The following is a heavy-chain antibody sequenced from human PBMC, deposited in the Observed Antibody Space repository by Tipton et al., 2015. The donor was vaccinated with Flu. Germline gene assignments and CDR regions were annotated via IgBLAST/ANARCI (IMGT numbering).Heavy chain of an antibody. CDR2: ISSSGSTM. V-gene: IGHV3-48*03. J-gene: IGHJ4*02. CDR1: GFTFSNYE. Sequence: SLRLSCAASGFTFSNYEMNWVRQAPGEGLEWVSYISSSGSTMYYADSLKGRFTISRDNAKNSLYLQMNSLRVEDTAVYYCARETTNYYYDYWGQGTLVTVSS. D-gene: IGHD1-14*01. CDR3: ARETTNYYYDY.